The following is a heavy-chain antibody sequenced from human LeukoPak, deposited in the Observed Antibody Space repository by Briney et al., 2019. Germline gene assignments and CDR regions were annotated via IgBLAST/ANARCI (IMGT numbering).Heavy chain of an antibody. V-gene: IGHV4-61*08. CDR1: GGSISSGDYY. Sequence: SETLSLTCTVSGGSISSGDYYWSWIRQPPGKGLEWIGYIYYSGSTNYNPSLKSRVTISVDTSKNQFSLKLSSVTAADTAVYYCARSPARGYSYGPGYFDLWGRGTLVTVSS. J-gene: IGHJ2*01. CDR2: IYYSGST. D-gene: IGHD5-18*01. CDR3: ARSPARGYSYGPGYFDL.